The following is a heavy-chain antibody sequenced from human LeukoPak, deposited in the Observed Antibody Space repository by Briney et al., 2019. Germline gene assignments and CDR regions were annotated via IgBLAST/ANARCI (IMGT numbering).Heavy chain of an antibody. CDR3: ARGDCSSTICYSPMDV. CDR1: GYTISSGYY. J-gene: IGHJ6*03. Sequence: PSETLSLTCTVSGYTISSGYYWVWIRQTPGKGLEWIGSIYRSGSTNYNPSLKSRVTISVDTSKNQFSLKVNSVTAADTALYYCARGDCSSTICYSPMDVWGKGTTVTVSS. D-gene: IGHD2-2*01. CDR2: IYRSGST. V-gene: IGHV4-38-2*02.